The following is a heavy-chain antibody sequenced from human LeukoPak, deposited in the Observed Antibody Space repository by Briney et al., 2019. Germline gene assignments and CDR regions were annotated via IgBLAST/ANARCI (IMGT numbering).Heavy chain of an antibody. V-gene: IGHV1-46*01. Sequence: ASVKVSCKASGYTFTSYYMHWVRQAPGQGLEWMGIINPSGGSTSYAQKFQGRVTMTRDTSTNAVYMELSSLRSEDTAVYYCARGVGATTRSVSYFDYWGQGTLVTVSS. CDR3: ARGVGATTRSVSYFDY. CDR2: INPSGGST. CDR1: GYTFTSYY. D-gene: IGHD1-26*01. J-gene: IGHJ4*02.